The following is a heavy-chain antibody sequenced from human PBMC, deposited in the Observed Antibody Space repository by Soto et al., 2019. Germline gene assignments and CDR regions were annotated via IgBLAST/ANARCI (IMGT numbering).Heavy chain of an antibody. CDR2: IYIDGRT. Sequence: EMQLVESGGGLVQPGGSLRLSCAASGFTVSSSYMGWVRQAPGKGLDWVSSIYIDGRTYYADSMKGRFTISTDNSKDTLYLQINRLSPDDTAIYYCERHVVFYWYFGLWGRGTLVTVSS. J-gene: IGHJ2*01. CDR1: GFTVSSSY. CDR3: ERHVVFYWYFGL. D-gene: IGHD2-8*02. V-gene: IGHV3-66*04.